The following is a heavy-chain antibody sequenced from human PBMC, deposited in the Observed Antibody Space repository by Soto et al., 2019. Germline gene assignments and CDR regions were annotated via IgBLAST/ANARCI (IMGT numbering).Heavy chain of an antibody. D-gene: IGHD6-13*01. Sequence: QVQLQESGPGLVKPSETLSLICTVSGGSISSGIYYWSWIRQHPGKGLEWIGYISNSGSTYYNPSLNSRLTISVDTSKNQFSLKMTSVTAADTAVYYCARGVKAWGQGTLVTVSS. CDR3: ARGVKA. CDR1: GGSISSGIYY. J-gene: IGHJ5*02. V-gene: IGHV4-31*03. CDR2: ISNSGST.